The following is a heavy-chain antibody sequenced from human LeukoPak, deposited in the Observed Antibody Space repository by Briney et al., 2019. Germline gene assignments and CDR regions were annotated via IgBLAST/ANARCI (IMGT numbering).Heavy chain of an antibody. V-gene: IGHV3-7*01. Sequence: GGSLRLSCGASGFTFNSYWMHWVRQAPGKGLEWVADVNQDGTETYYSDSVKGRFTISRDNAKNSLFLQMNSLRAEDTAVYFCVSNTDWRFEYWGQGTLVTVSS. D-gene: IGHD3-9*01. J-gene: IGHJ4*02. CDR1: GFTFNSYW. CDR2: VNQDGTET. CDR3: VSNTDWRFEY.